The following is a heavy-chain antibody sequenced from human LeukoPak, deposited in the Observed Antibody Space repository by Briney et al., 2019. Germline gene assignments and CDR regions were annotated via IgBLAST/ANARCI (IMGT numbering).Heavy chain of an antibody. V-gene: IGHV3-30*03. Sequence: GGSLRLSCAASGFTFSSYGMHWVRQAPGKGLEWVAVISYDGSNKYYADSVKGRFTISRDNSKNTLYLQMNSLRAEDTAVYYCAREGVELGGAYGMDVWGQGTTVTVSS. CDR1: GFTFSSYG. J-gene: IGHJ6*02. CDR3: AREGVELGGAYGMDV. D-gene: IGHD3-16*01. CDR2: ISYDGSNK.